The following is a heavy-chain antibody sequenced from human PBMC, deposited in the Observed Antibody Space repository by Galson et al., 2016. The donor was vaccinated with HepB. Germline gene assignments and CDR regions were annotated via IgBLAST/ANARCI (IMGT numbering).Heavy chain of an antibody. D-gene: IGHD4-11*01. J-gene: IGHJ4*02. Sequence: SLRPSCAVSGLTFNDYSMSWIRQAPRRGLEWASYISATGSAIKYSDSVRGRLTIHRDNAKNSLYLQMHSLGDEDTAIYYCARDGDYSFPFDFWGRGTLVTGSS. CDR1: GLTFNDYS. CDR3: ARDGDYSFPFDF. V-gene: IGHV3-11*01. CDR2: ISATGSAI.